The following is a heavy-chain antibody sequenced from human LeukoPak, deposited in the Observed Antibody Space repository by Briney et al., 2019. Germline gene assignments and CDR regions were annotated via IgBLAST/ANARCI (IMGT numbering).Heavy chain of an antibody. Sequence: GGSLRLSCAASGFTFDDYAMHWVRQAPGKGLEWDSGISWNSGSIGYADSVKGRFTISRDNAKNSLYLQMNSLRAEDTALYYCAKGSTVTTLLDYWGQGTLVTVSS. V-gene: IGHV3-9*01. CDR3: AKGSTVTTLLDY. J-gene: IGHJ4*02. CDR1: GFTFDDYA. D-gene: IGHD4-17*01. CDR2: ISWNSGSI.